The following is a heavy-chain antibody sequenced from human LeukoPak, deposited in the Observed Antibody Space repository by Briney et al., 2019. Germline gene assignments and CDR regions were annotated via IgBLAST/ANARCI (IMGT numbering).Heavy chain of an antibody. Sequence: SGGSLRLSCAASGFTFSSYAMSWVRQAPGKGLEWVSAISGSGGSTYYADSVKGRFTISRDNAKNSLYLQMNSLRAEDTAVYYCARGYCGGDCYHYYYYGMDVWGQGTTVTVSS. D-gene: IGHD2-21*02. CDR3: ARGYCGGDCYHYYYYGMDV. V-gene: IGHV3-23*01. CDR1: GFTFSSYA. CDR2: ISGSGGST. J-gene: IGHJ6*02.